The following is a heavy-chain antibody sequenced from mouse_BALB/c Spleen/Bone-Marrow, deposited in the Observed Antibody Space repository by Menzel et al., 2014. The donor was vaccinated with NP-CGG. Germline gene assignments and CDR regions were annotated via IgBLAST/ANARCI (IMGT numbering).Heavy chain of an antibody. CDR2: INPSNGGT. CDR3: TRSRYDYDNAMDC. V-gene: IGHV1S81*02. J-gene: IGHJ4*01. Sequence: QVQLQQSGAELVKPGASVKLSCKASGYTFTSYYMYWVKQRPGQGLEWIGEINPSNGGTNFNEEFKSKATLTVDKSSSTAYMQLSSLTSEDSAVYYCTRSRYDYDNAMDCWGQGTSVTVSS. D-gene: IGHD2-4*01. CDR1: GYTFTSYY.